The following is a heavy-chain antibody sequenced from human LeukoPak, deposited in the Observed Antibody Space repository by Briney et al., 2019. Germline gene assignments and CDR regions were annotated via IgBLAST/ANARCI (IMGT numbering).Heavy chain of an antibody. J-gene: IGHJ4*02. CDR1: GGSFSGYY. CDR3: ARVPTYYYDSSGHDGPIDY. V-gene: IGHV4-34*01. Sequence: SETLSLTCAVYGGSFSGYYWGWIRQPPGKGLEWIGKINHSGTTNYNPSLKSRVTMSVDTSKHQFSLHLTSVTAADTAVYYCARVPTYYYDSSGHDGPIDYWGQGTLVTVSS. CDR2: INHSGTT. D-gene: IGHD3-22*01.